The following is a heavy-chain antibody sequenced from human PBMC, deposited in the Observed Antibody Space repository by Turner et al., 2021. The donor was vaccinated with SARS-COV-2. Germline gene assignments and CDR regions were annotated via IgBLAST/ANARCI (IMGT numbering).Heavy chain of an antibody. V-gene: IGHV3-23*01. CDR2: VSGLGDTR. CDR3: VRDRPRPGDRDALDI. D-gene: IGHD7-27*01. J-gene: IGHJ3*02. Sequence: EVQVLESGGGLAQPGGSLRRSCPAYGFTFNTYAMSWVRQAPGKGLVWVSVVSGLGDTRFYADSVRGRFTISRDNTKNRVYLQMNSLRPDDTALYYCVRDRPRPGDRDALDIWGQGTMVTVSS. CDR1: GFTFNTYA.